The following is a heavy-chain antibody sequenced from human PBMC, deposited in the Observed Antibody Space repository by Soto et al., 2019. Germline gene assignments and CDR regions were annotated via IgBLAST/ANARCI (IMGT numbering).Heavy chain of an antibody. CDR1: GGSISSGGYY. CDR3: ARVEASNYYGMDV. V-gene: IGHV4-31*03. J-gene: IGHJ6*02. Sequence: PSETLSLTCTVSGGSISSGGYYWSWIRQHPGKGLEWIRYIYYSGSTYYNPSLKSRVTISVDTSKNQFSLKLSSVTAADTAVYYCARVEASNYYGMDVWGQGTTVTVSS. CDR2: IYYSGST. D-gene: IGHD2-2*01.